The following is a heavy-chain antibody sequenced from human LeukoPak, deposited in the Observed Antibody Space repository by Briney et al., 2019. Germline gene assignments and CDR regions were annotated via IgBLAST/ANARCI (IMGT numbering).Heavy chain of an antibody. CDR2: IYSGGDT. CDR1: GFTVSSDY. Sequence: PGGSLRLSCAASGFTVSSDYMSWVRHAPGKGLEWVSLIYSGGDTYYVDSVKGRFTISRDNSKNTLYLQMNSLRAEDTAVYYCALHCSGGSCYSMGGAFDIWGQGTVVTVSS. V-gene: IGHV3-53*01. J-gene: IGHJ3*02. CDR3: ALHCSGGSCYSMGGAFDI. D-gene: IGHD2-15*01.